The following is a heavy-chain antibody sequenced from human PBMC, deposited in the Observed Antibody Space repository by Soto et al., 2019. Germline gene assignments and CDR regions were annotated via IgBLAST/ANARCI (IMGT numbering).Heavy chain of an antibody. J-gene: IGHJ6*02. CDR1: GGSISSNHW. V-gene: IGHV4-4*02. D-gene: IGHD3-10*01. CDR3: ERFTFGDNNDYYGMVV. CDR2: IYHSGST. Sequence: QVQLRESGPGLVKPSGTLSLTCAVSGGSISSNHWWNWVRQSPGKGLEWIGEIYHSGSTNDNLSLKRRITMSVDKSKNQFSLRLNSVTAADTDTAFCERFTFGDNNDYYGMVVWGQGTMVTVSS.